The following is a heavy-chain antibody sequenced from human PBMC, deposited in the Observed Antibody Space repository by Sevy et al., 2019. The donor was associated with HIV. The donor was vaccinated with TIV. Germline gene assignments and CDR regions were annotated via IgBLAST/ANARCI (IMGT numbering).Heavy chain of an antibody. Sequence: GGSLRLSCAASGFTFSSYSMNWVRQAPGKGLEWVSSISSSSSYIYYADSVKDRFTISRDNAKNSLYLQMNSLRAEDTAVYYCARDFMRLDSSSWLGYYYYYYGMDVWGQGTTVTVSS. V-gene: IGHV3-21*01. D-gene: IGHD6-13*01. CDR3: ARDFMRLDSSSWLGYYYYYYGMDV. J-gene: IGHJ6*02. CDR2: ISSSSSYI. CDR1: GFTFSSYS.